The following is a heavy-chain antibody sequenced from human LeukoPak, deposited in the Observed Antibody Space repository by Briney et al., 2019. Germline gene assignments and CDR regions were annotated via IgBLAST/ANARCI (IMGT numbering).Heavy chain of an antibody. D-gene: IGHD3-16*02. CDR3: ARRCSGPTCYTDAYDM. CDR1: GGSISSYY. J-gene: IGHJ3*02. Sequence: SETLSLTCTVSGGSISSYYWTWIRQPPGKGLQWIGYIYYSGSTEYNPSLKSRVTISIDPSNKQFSLNLSSVTAADAAVYYCARRCSGPTCYTDAYDMWGQGTMGTVSS. CDR2: IYYSGST. V-gene: IGHV4-59*08.